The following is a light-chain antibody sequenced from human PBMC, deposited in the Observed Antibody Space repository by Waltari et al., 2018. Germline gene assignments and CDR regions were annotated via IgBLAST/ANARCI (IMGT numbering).Light chain of an antibody. V-gene: IGKV1-5*03. J-gene: IGKJ1*01. CDR2: KAS. Sequence: DIQMTQSPSTLSASVGDRVTITCRASQKINSWLAWHPQKPGKAPKLLIYKASSLESGVPSRFSGSGSGTEFTLTISSLQPDDFATYYCLQYNGEPRTFGQGTKVEVK. CDR1: QKINSW. CDR3: LQYNGEPRT.